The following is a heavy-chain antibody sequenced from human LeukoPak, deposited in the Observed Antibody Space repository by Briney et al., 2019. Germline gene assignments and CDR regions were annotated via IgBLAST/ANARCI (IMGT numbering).Heavy chain of an antibody. Sequence: GGSLRLSCAASGFSFSSYAMHWVRHAPGKGLEWVAVISYDGSNKYYADSVKGRFTISRDNSKNTLYLQMNSLRAEDTAVYYCWAAAGPTEDYWGQGTLVTVSS. J-gene: IGHJ4*02. CDR2: ISYDGSNK. D-gene: IGHD6-13*01. CDR3: WAAAGPTEDY. V-gene: IGHV3-30-3*01. CDR1: GFSFSSYA.